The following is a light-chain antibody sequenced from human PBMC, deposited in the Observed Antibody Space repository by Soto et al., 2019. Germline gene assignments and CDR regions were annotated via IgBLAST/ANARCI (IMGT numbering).Light chain of an antibody. CDR3: QKYNTAPWT. CDR2: NES. Sequence: DIQMAQSPSSLSASVGDRVTITCRASQGISNYLAWYQQKPGKVPKFLIYNESTLQSGVPSRLSGSGSGTDFTLTISSLQPEDVATYYCQKYNTAPWTFGQGTKVEIK. J-gene: IGKJ1*01. CDR1: QGISNY. V-gene: IGKV1-27*01.